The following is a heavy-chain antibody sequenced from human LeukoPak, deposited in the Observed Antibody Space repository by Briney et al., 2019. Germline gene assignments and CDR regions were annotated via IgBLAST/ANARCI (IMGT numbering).Heavy chain of an antibody. CDR2: IYSGGST. CDR1: GFTVSSNY. V-gene: IGHV3-66*01. J-gene: IGHJ5*02. Sequence: GGSLRLSCAASGFTVSSNYMSWVRQAPGKGLEWVSVIYSGGSTYYADSVKGRFTISRDNSKNTLYLRMNSLRAEDTAVYYCARGGYIAAAGTSVLRWFDPWGQGTLVTVSS. D-gene: IGHD6-13*01. CDR3: ARGGYIAAAGTSVLRWFDP.